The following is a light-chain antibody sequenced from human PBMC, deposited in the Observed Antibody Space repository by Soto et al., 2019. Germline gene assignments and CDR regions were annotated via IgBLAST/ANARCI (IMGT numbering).Light chain of an antibody. CDR2: GAS. Sequence: AIRMTQSPSSLSASAGDRVAIACRASQDVGRYLAWYQQKPGQAPKLLIYGASTLQSGVPSRFSGGGSLTDFTFTFSCLQSEDFATYYCQHYKNYPWTFGQGTKVDIK. V-gene: IGKV1-8*01. CDR1: QDVGRY. J-gene: IGKJ1*01. CDR3: QHYKNYPWT.